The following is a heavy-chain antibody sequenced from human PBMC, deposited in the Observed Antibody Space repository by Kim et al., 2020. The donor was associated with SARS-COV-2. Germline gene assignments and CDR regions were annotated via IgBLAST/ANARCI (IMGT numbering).Heavy chain of an antibody. V-gene: IGHV4-39*01. CDR1: GGSISSSSYY. CDR3: AGHDRYFDWTSGGMMAFDI. Sequence: SETLSLTCTVSGGSISSSSYYWGWIRQPPGKGLEWIGSIYYSGSTYYNPSLKSRVTISVDPSKNQFSLKLSSVTAADTAVYYCAGHDRYFDWTSGGMMAFDIWGQGTMVTVSS. J-gene: IGHJ3*02. CDR2: IYYSGST. D-gene: IGHD3-9*01.